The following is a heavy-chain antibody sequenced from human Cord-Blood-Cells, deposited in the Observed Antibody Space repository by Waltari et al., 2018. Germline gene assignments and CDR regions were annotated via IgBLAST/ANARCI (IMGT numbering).Heavy chain of an antibody. CDR1: GGSFSGYY. Sequence: QVQLQQWGAGLLKPSETLSLTCAVYGGSFSGYYWSWIRQPPGKGLEWIGEINHSGSTNYNPSLKGRVTISVDTSKNQFSLKLSSVTAADTAVYYCARQDSSSWYNWFDPWGQGTLVTVSS. CDR2: INHSGST. CDR3: ARQDSSSWYNWFDP. J-gene: IGHJ5*02. V-gene: IGHV4-34*01. D-gene: IGHD6-13*01.